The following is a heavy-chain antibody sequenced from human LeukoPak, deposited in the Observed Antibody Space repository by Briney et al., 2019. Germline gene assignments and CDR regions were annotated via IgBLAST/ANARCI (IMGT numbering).Heavy chain of an antibody. CDR3: ARDRYCSGGTCYSAAWFDP. CDR1: VFTFSDYY. V-gene: IGHV3-11*06. CDR2: ISSSSNYT. D-gene: IGHD2-15*01. Sequence: GGSLRLSCAASVFTFSDYYMSWIRQAPGKGLECISHISSSSNYTNYADSVKGRFTISRDNAKNSLYLQMNSLRAEDTAVYYCARDRYCSGGTCYSAAWFDPWGQGTLVTVSS. J-gene: IGHJ5*02.